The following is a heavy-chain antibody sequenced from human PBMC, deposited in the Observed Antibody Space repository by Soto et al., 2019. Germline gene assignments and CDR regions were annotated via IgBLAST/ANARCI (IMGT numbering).Heavy chain of an antibody. CDR3: ARGSTDSYPGSRIFDF. Sequence: PWGSLRLSCVASGITFVSRAISFVRHSPFEWLEWVSTITDTGGDTKYADSVRGRFTMSRDNSKKTLYLQMNSLRVEDSALYYCARGSTDSYPGSRIFDFWGRGTLVTVSS. CDR1: GITFVSRA. V-gene: IGHV3-23*01. J-gene: IGHJ4*02. D-gene: IGHD3-10*01. CDR2: ITDTGGDT.